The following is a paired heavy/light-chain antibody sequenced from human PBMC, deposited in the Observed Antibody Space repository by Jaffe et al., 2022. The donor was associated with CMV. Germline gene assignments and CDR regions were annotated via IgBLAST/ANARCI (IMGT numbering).Heavy chain of an antibody. D-gene: IGHD3-22*01. CDR1: GGSISSSNW. Sequence: QVQLQESGPGLVKPSGTLSLTCAVSGGSISSSNWWSWVRQPPGKGLEWIGEIYHSGSTNYNPSLKSRVTISVDKSKNQFSLKLSSVTAADTAVYYCARRGRAYDSSGYYTQTSFYFDYWGQGTLVTVSS. J-gene: IGHJ4*02. CDR2: IYHSGST. V-gene: IGHV4-4*02. CDR3: ARRGRAYDSSGYYTQTSFYFDY.
Light chain of an antibody. V-gene: IGLV2-14*03. J-gene: IGLJ3*02. Sequence: QSALTQPASVSGSPGQSITISCTGTSSDVGGYNYVSWYQQHPGKAPKLMIYDVSNRPSGVSNRFSGSKSGNTASLTISGLQAEDEADYYCSSYTSSSTHWVFGGGTKLTVL. CDR3: SSYTSSSTHWV. CDR1: SSDVGGYNY. CDR2: DVS.